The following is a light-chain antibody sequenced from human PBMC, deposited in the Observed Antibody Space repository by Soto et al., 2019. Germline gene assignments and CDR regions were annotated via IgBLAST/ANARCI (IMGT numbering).Light chain of an antibody. CDR1: SSDVGRYNY. V-gene: IGLV2-8*01. CDR2: EVT. Sequence: QSVLTQPPSASGSPGQSLTISCTGTSSDVGRYNYVSWHQQHPGKAPKVIIYEVTKRPSGVPDRFSGSKSGNTASLTVSGLQAEDEAVYYCSSCAGNYNYAFRTGTKVTV. J-gene: IGLJ1*01. CDR3: SSCAGNYNYA.